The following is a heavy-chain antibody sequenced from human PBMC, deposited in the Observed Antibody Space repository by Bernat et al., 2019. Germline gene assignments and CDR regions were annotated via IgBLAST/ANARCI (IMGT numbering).Heavy chain of an antibody. V-gene: IGHV3-74*01. CDR3: ARAHVLRFLEWAGGNWFDP. D-gene: IGHD3-3*01. CDR2: INSDGSST. Sequence: EVRLVESGGGLVQPGGSLRLSCAASGFTFSSYWMHWVRQAPGKGLVWVSRINSDGSSTSYADSVKGRFTISRDNAKNTLYLQMNSLRAEDTAVYYCARAHVLRFLEWAGGNWFDPWGQGTLVTVSS. J-gene: IGHJ5*02. CDR1: GFTFSSYW.